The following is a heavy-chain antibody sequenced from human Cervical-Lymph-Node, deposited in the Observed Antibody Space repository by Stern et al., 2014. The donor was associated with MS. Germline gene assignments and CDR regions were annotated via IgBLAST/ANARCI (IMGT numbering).Heavy chain of an antibody. V-gene: IGHV5-51*01. CDR3: ARHVQGFDY. CDR2: LYPYDSDT. Sequence: EVQLVESGAEVKKPGESLKISCKLSGYSFTIYYIAWVRQMPGKGLEWMGVLYPYDSDTTYSPSFQGQVTISDDKSITTAYLQWSSLRASDTAMYYCARHVQGFDYWGQGTLVTVSS. J-gene: IGHJ4*02. CDR1: GYSFTIYY.